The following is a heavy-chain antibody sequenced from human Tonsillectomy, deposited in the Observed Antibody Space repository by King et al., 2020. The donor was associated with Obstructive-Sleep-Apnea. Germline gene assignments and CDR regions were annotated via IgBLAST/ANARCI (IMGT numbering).Heavy chain of an antibody. J-gene: IGHJ2*01. V-gene: IGHV3-33*01. CDR2: IWYDGSNK. D-gene: IGHD6-13*01. Sequence: VQLVESGGGVVQPGRSLRLSCAASGFTFSSYGMHWVRQAPGKGLEWVAVIWYDGSNKYYADSVKGRFTISRDNSKNTLYLQMNSLRAEDTAVYYCARDIEAAADWYFDLWGRGTLVTVSS. CDR1: GFTFSSYG. CDR3: ARDIEAAADWYFDL.